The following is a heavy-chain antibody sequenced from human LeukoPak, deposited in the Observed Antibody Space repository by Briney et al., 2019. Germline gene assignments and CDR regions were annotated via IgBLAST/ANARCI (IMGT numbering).Heavy chain of an antibody. CDR1: GGSISSYY. D-gene: IGHD6-6*01. CDR2: IYYSGST. CDR3: ARDGRGSTSLDN. J-gene: IGHJ4*02. V-gene: IGHV4-59*12. Sequence: SETLSLTCTVSGGSISSYYWSWIRQPPGKGLEWIGYIYYSGSTNYNPSLKSRVTISVDTSKNQFSLKLSSVTAADTAVYYCARDGRGSTSLDNWGQGILVTVSS.